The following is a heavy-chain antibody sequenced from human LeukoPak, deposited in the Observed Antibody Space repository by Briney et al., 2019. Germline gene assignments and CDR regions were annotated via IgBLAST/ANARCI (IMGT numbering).Heavy chain of an antibody. CDR3: ARHYYNSGSYFFDS. CDR1: GASISSSGYY. D-gene: IGHD3-10*01. J-gene: IGHJ4*02. V-gene: IGHV4-39*01. CDR2: IYYTGST. Sequence: SETLSLTCTISGASISSSGYYGGWIRQPPGKGLEWIGSIYYTGSTYYNPSLRSRVAISVDTSKNRFSLILNSVTASDAAVYYCARHYYNSGSYFFDSWGQGTLVTVSS.